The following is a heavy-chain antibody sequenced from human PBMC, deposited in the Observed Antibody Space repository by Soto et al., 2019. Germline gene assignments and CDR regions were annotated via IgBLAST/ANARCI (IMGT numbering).Heavy chain of an antibody. Sequence: SETLHLTCTVCGVCISCYTNRDCRWIRLPPGKGLEWIGYISKSGYTSYNPSLKSRVMLSVDTSKNQCSLELTSVIAADAAVYYCTTQAFGVLHVLVDVWGQGTTVT. CDR2: ISKSGYT. CDR3: TTQAFGVLHVLVDV. J-gene: IGHJ6*02. V-gene: IGHV4-59*08. D-gene: IGHD3-10*01. CDR1: GVCISCYTNRD.